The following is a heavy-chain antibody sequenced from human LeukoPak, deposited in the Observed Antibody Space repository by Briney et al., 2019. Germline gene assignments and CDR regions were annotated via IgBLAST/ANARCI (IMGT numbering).Heavy chain of an antibody. CDR1: GGSFSTYY. CDR2: INHRGDT. J-gene: IGHJ4*03. CDR3: ARGATISETGYFDY. D-gene: IGHD1-1*01. Sequence: PSETLSLTCAVYGGSFSTYYWGWIRQSPGKGLEWIAEINHRGDTNYNPSVKSRVTMSVDTSKNQFSLKVNPLTAADTAVYYCARGATISETGYFDYWGQGTLVTVSS. V-gene: IGHV4-34*01.